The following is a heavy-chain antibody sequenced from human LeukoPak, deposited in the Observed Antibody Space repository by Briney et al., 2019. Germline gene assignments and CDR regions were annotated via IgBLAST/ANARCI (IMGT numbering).Heavy chain of an antibody. Sequence: GGSLRLSCAASGFTFSSYAMSWVRQAPGKGLEWVSAISTSGGSTYYADSVKGRFTISRDNSKNTLYLQMSSLRAEDTAVYYCVKAWMDYPPFDYWGQGTLVTVSS. CDR2: ISTSGGST. D-gene: IGHD3/OR15-3a*01. V-gene: IGHV3-23*01. CDR3: VKAWMDYPPFDY. J-gene: IGHJ4*02. CDR1: GFTFSSYA.